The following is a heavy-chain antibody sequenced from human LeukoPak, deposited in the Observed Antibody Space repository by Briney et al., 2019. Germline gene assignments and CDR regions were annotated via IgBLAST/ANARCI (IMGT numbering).Heavy chain of an antibody. CDR2: ISSSSSYI. V-gene: IGHV3-21*01. Sequence: GGSLRLSCAASGFTFSSYSMNWVRQAPGKGLEWVSSISSSSSYIYYADSVKGRFTISRDNAKNSLYLQMNSLRAEDTAVYYCARDAHYGDYDYFDYWGQGTLVTVSP. J-gene: IGHJ4*02. D-gene: IGHD4-17*01. CDR1: GFTFSSYS. CDR3: ARDAHYGDYDYFDY.